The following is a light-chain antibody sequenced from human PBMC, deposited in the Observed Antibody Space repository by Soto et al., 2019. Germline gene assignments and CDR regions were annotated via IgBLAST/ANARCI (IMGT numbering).Light chain of an antibody. J-gene: IGKJ1*01. CDR2: HAS. CDR1: ESISGW. CDR3: QQYNSYRA. Sequence: DIQMTQSPSTLSASVGYRFTITCRASESISGWLAWYQHKPGKAPKLLIYHASSLESGVPSRFSGSGSGTEFTLTISSLQPDDFATYYCQQYNSYRAFGQGTKVDIK. V-gene: IGKV1-5*01.